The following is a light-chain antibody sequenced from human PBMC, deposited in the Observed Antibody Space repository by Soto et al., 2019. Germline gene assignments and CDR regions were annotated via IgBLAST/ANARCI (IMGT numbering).Light chain of an antibody. V-gene: IGLV2-14*01. CDR3: SSYTSSSSYV. Sequence: QSALTQPASVSGSPGQSIAISCTGTSSDVGAYNSVSWYQQNPGKAPKLMIHDVSNRPSGVSDRFSGSKSGNTASLTISGLQAEDEADYYCSSYTSSSSYVFGSGTKVTVL. J-gene: IGLJ1*01. CDR2: DVS. CDR1: SSDVGAYNS.